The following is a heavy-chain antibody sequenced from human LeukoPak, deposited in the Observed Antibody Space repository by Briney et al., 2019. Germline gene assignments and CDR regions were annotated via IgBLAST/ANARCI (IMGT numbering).Heavy chain of an antibody. D-gene: IGHD5-24*01. J-gene: IGHJ4*02. CDR1: GGSISRYY. V-gene: IGHV4-59*08. CDR2: IYYSGST. Sequence: SETLSLTCTVSGGSISRYYWSWIRQPPEKALEWIGYIYYSGSTNYNPSLKSRVTISVDTSKNQFSLKLSSVTAADTAVYYCARHAEMATIRFFDYWGQGTLVTVSS. CDR3: ARHAEMATIRFFDY.